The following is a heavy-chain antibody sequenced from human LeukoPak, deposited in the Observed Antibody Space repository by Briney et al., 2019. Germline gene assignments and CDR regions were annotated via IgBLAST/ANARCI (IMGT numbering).Heavy chain of an antibody. J-gene: IGHJ4*02. CDR3: ARDFGIFGVVKRSPCGY. CDR2: INPSGGT. Sequence: ASVKVSCKASGNTFSIYNMHWVRQAPGQGLEWMGIINPSGGTSYAQKLQGRITMTRDTSTSTVYMELSSLRSDDTAVYYCARDFGIFGVVKRSPCGYWGQGTLVTVSS. V-gene: IGHV1-46*01. D-gene: IGHD3-3*01. CDR1: GNTFSIYN.